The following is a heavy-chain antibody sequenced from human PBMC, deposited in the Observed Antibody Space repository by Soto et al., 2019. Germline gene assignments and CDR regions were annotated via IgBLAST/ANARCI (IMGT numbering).Heavy chain of an antibody. CDR1: GYTFTGYY. Sequence: ASVKVSCQTSGYTFTGYYMHWVRLAPGQGIEWKGWMNPNSGGTGYAQKFQGRVTMTRNTSISTAYMELSSLRSEDTAVYYCARGGRYYDFWSGYYNYYYYYMDVWGKGTTVTVSS. CDR3: ARGGRYYDFWSGYYNYYYYYMDV. D-gene: IGHD3-3*01. CDR2: MNPNSGGT. J-gene: IGHJ6*03. V-gene: IGHV1-8*02.